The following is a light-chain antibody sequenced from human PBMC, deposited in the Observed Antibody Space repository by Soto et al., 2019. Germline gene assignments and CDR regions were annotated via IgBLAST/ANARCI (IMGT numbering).Light chain of an antibody. J-gene: IGLJ2*01. CDR3: QSYDSRLSGVV. CDR2: DNT. CDR1: SSNIGEGYT. V-gene: IGLV1-40*01. Sequence: QSVLTQPPSVSGAPGQRVIVSCTGSSSNIGEGYTVHWYQKLPGTAPKLLIFDNTNRPSGVPDRISGSKSGASASLAITGLQAEDEADYYCQSYDSRLSGVVFGGGTKLTGL.